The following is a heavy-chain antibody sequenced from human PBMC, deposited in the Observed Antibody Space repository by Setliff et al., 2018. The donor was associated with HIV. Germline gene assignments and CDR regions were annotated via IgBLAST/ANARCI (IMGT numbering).Heavy chain of an antibody. Sequence: LRLSCAASGFTFSRYWMHWVRQAPGQGLVWVSGITGDGSSTRYADSVNGRFTISRDNAKNTMYLEMNSLRAEDTAVYYCARDTEMITTTDAFDIWGQGTMVTVSS. CDR2: ITGDGSST. V-gene: IGHV3-74*01. CDR3: ARDTEMITTTDAFDI. CDR1: GFTFSRYW. D-gene: IGHD3-22*01. J-gene: IGHJ3*02.